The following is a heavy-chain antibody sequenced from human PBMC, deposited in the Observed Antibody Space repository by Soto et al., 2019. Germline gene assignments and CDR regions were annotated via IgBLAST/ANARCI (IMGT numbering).Heavy chain of an antibody. V-gene: IGHV1-69*02. CDR3: ARSGTLDY. D-gene: IGHD1-1*01. J-gene: IGHJ4*02. Sequence: QGQLVQSGAEVKKPGSSVRVSCKASGGSFDAYAINWVRQAPGQGLEWMGRIIPVVDVTNYGRRFQGRLTITADKSTTTAYMELNSLTSEDTAIYYCARSGTLDYWGQGTLVTVSS. CDR1: GGSFDAYA. CDR2: IIPVVDVT.